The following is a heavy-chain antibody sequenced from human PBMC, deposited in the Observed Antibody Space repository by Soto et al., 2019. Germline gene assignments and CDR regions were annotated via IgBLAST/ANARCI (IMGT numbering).Heavy chain of an antibody. CDR3: AAYNTSRHAAFDI. V-gene: IGHV3-7*01. J-gene: IGHJ3*02. Sequence: PGGSVRLSXEMSGFTFKTYWMSWVRQAPGKGLEWLANMNEDANTKYYVDSVKGRFTILGDSAGNSLFLKMASLRAEDTAVYFCAAYNTSRHAAFDIWGRGTLVTVSS. D-gene: IGHD1-20*01. CDR2: MNEDANTK. CDR1: GFTFKTYW.